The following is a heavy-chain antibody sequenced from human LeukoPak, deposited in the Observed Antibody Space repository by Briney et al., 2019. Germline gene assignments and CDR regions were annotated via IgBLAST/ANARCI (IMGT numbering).Heavy chain of an antibody. J-gene: IGHJ3*02. Sequence: GASVKVSCKASGYTFTGYYMHWVRPAPGQGLEWMGWINPNSGGTNYAQKFQGRVTMTRDTSISTAYMELSRLRSDDTAVYYCARVIAVAGTGGAFDIWGQGTMVTVSS. CDR3: ARVIAVAGTGGAFDI. V-gene: IGHV1-2*02. CDR1: GYTFTGYY. D-gene: IGHD6-19*01. CDR2: INPNSGGT.